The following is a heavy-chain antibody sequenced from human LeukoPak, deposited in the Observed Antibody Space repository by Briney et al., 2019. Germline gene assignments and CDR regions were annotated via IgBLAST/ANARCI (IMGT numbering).Heavy chain of an antibody. J-gene: IGHJ4*02. CDR3: VRLDSTASHFYYFDY. CDR2: SLGHTNSM. V-gene: IGHV3-11*01. D-gene: IGHD2/OR15-2a*01. Sequence: GGSLRLSCAASGFIFSDYSMSWIRQAPGKGLECVSYSLGHTNSMYYADSVKGRFTISRDNAKISLYLQLNSVRAYDAAVYVRVRLDSTASHFYYFDYWGQGALVIVSS. CDR1: GFIFSDYS.